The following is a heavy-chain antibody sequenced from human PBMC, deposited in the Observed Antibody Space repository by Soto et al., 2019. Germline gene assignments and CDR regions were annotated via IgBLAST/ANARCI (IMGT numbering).Heavy chain of an antibody. J-gene: IGHJ5*02. D-gene: IGHD2-15*01. V-gene: IGHV4-34*01. Sequence: QVQLQQWGAGLLKPSETLSLTCAVYGGSFSGYYWSWIRQPPGKGLEWIGEINHSGSTNYNPSLKSRVTISVDTSKNQFSLKLSSVTAADTAVYYCARGCRYCSVRWFAPWGQGTLVTVSS. CDR2: INHSGST. CDR3: ARGCRYCSVRWFAP. CDR1: GGSFSGYY.